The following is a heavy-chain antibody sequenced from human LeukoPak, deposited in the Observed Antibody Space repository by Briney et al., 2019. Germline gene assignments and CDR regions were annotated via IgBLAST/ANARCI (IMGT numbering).Heavy chain of an antibody. J-gene: IGHJ4*02. V-gene: IGHV3-23*01. CDR2: ISGSGDST. CDR3: AKDGSGWSFDY. Sequence: PGGSLRLSCAASGFTFSNYGMSWVRQAPGKGLEWVSAISGSGDSTYYADSVKGRFTISRDNSKNTLYLQMNSLRAEDTAVYYCAKDGSGWSFDYWGQGILVTVSS. CDR1: GFTFSNYG. D-gene: IGHD6-19*01.